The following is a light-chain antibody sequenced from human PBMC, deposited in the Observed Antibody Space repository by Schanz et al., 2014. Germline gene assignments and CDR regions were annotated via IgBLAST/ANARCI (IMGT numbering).Light chain of an antibody. V-gene: IGLV1-44*01. CDR3: AAWDESLNGPV. CDR1: SSNIGSVT. J-gene: IGLJ2*01. Sequence: QSVLTQPPSASGTPGQRVTISCSGSSSNIGSVTVNWYQQLPGTAPKLLIYSNNQRPSGVPDRFSGSKSGASASLAISGRQSEDEADYYCAAWDESLNGPVFGGGTKLTV. CDR2: SNN.